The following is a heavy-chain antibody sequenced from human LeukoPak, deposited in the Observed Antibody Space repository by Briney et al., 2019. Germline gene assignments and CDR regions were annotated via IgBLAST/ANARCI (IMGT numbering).Heavy chain of an antibody. CDR1: GFTFSSYA. V-gene: IGHV3-23*01. D-gene: IGHD1-26*01. CDR3: AKERKELRRNYYMDV. J-gene: IGHJ6*03. Sequence: PGGSLRLSCAASGFTFSSYAMSWVRQAPGKGLGWVSAISGSGGSTYYADSVKGRFTISRDNSKNTLYLQMNSLRAEDTAVYYCAKERKELRRNYYMDVWGKGTTVTVSS. CDR2: ISGSGGST.